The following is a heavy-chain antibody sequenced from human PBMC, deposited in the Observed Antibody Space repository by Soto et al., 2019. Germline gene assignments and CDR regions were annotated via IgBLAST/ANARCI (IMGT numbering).Heavy chain of an antibody. Sequence: SVKVSCKASGGTFSSYAISWVRQAPGQGLEWMGGIIPIFGTANYAQKFQGRVTITADESTSTAYMELSSLRSEDTAVYYCARGGDIRPQTGYSFDYWGQGTLVTSPQ. CDR2: IIPIFGTA. CDR3: ARGGDIRPQTGYSFDY. CDR1: GGTFSSYA. V-gene: IGHV1-69*13. J-gene: IGHJ4*02. D-gene: IGHD3-10*01.